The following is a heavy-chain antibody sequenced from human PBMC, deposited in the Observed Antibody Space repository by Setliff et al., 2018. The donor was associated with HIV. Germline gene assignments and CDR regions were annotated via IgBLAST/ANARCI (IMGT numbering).Heavy chain of an antibody. D-gene: IGHD3-3*01. CDR3: ARCYYNFWSGYPLDYMDV. Sequence: PSETLSLTCTVSGGSISSFYWSWIRQPPGKGLEWIGYIYYSGSTNYNPSLKSRVTMSVGTSKNQFSLKLSSVTAADTAVYYCARCYYNFWSGYPLDYMDVWGKGTTVTV. CDR2: IYYSGST. J-gene: IGHJ6*03. CDR1: GGSISSFY. V-gene: IGHV4-59*08.